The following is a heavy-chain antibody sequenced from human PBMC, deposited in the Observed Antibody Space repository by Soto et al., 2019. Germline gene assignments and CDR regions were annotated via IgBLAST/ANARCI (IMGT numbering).Heavy chain of an antibody. CDR2: ISGSGGST. V-gene: IGHV3-23*01. Sequence: EVQLLESGGGLVQPGSSLRLSCAASGFTFSNYAMSWVRQTPGGGLEWVSSISGSGGSTFYADSVKGLFTISRDNPKNTLYLQMNSLRADDTAVYYCAKGRRDDTLTGFYLTYVDYWGRGTVVTVPS. D-gene: IGHD3-9*01. J-gene: IGHJ4*02. CDR3: AKGRRDDTLTGFYLTYVDY. CDR1: GFTFSNYA.